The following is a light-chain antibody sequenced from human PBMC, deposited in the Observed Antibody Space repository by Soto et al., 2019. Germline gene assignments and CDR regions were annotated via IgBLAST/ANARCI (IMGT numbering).Light chain of an antibody. V-gene: IGKV1-8*01. CDR1: QDISSH. CDR2: GAS. CDR3: QHYYSSPPT. J-gene: IGKJ1*01. Sequence: AIRMTQSPSSFSASTGDRVTITCRASQDISSHLAWYQQKPGKAPKFLIYGASTLQSEVPSRFSGSGSGTEFTLIITHLQSEDVATTCCQHYYSSPPTFGPGTQVAFK.